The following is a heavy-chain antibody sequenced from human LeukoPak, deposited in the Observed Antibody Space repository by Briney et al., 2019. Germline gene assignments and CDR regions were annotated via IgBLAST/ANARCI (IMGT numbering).Heavy chain of an antibody. CDR3: ARDPAPTYYYDSSGYRGSGTFDP. CDR1: GFTFSSYG. V-gene: IGHV3-33*01. J-gene: IGHJ5*02. Sequence: GGSLRLSCAASGFTFSSYGMHWVRQAPGKGLEWVAVIWHDGSNKYYADSVKGRFTISRDNSKNTLYLQMNSLRAEDTAVYYCARDPAPTYYYDSSGYRGSGTFDPWGQGTLVTVSS. CDR2: IWHDGSNK. D-gene: IGHD3-22*01.